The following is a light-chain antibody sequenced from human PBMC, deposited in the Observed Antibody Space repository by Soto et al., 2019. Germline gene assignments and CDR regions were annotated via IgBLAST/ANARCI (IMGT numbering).Light chain of an antibody. CDR2: GAS. J-gene: IGKJ1*01. CDR1: QSVSSSY. V-gene: IGKV3-20*01. Sequence: EIVLTQSPGTLSLSPGEIATLSFSASQSVSSSYLAWYQQKPGQAPRLLIYGASNRATGIPDRFSGSGSGTDFTLTISRLEPEDFAMYFCQQYVSSPQTFGQGTKVDIK. CDR3: QQYVSSPQT.